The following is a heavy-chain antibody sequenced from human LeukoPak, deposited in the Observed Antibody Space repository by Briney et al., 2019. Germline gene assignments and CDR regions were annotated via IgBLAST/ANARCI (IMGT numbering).Heavy chain of an antibody. V-gene: IGHV1-69*05. CDR2: IIPTFGTA. J-gene: IGHJ6*03. D-gene: IGHD6-13*01. Sequence: ASVKVSCKASGGTFSSYAISWVRQALGQGLEGMGGIIPTFGTANYAQKFQGRVTITTDESTSTAYMELSSLRSEDTAVYYCARTMEQQLVQGPPAIYYYYMDVWGKGTTVTVSS. CDR1: GGTFSSYA. CDR3: ARTMEQQLVQGPPAIYYYYMDV.